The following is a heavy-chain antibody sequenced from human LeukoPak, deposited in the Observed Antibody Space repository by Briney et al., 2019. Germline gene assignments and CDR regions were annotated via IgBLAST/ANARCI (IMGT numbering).Heavy chain of an antibody. CDR3: ARVEDFWSGYYIGY. J-gene: IGHJ4*02. V-gene: IGHV1-8*01. CDR2: MNPNSGNT. CDR1: GYTFTSYD. Sequence: ASVKVSCKASGYTFTSYDINWVRQATGQGLEWMGWMNPNSGNTGYAQKFQGRVTMTRNTSISTAYMELSSLRSEDTAVYYCARVEDFWSGYYIGYWGQGTLVTVSS. D-gene: IGHD3-3*01.